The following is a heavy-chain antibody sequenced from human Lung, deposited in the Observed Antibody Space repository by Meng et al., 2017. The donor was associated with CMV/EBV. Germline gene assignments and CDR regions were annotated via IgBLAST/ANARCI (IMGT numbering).Heavy chain of an antibody. D-gene: IGHD3-9*01. CDR1: GFSLSISVLG. Sequence: QITLKESGPTLVKPPQTLPLTCTFSGFSLSISVLGVGWIRQPPGKALEWLALIYWDDDKRYSPSLKSRLTITKDTSKNQVVLTMTNMDHVDTATYYCAHTLMGTFYYDILTGYYASWYFDLWGRGTLVTVSS. CDR3: AHTLMGTFYYDILTGYYASWYFDL. V-gene: IGHV2-5*02. CDR2: IYWDDDK. J-gene: IGHJ2*01.